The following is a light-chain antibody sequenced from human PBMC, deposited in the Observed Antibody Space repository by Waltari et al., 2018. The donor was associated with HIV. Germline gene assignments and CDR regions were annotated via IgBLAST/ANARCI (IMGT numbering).Light chain of an antibody. CDR2: EVN. J-gene: IGLJ1*01. CDR3: CSYAGSSTHV. V-gene: IGLV2-23*02. Sequence: QSALPQPAYVCGSPGPAITISCTVTTRGVGGYTFVSWYQQHPGKAPKLMIYEVNKRPAVVSNRFSGSKSGNTASLTISGLQAEDEADYHCCSYAGSSTHVFGTGTKVTVL. CDR1: TRGVGGYTF.